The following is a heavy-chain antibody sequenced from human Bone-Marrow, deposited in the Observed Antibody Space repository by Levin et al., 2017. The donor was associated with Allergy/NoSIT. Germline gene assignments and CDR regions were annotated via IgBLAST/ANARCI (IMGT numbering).Heavy chain of an antibody. CDR1: GFIFSNYW. D-gene: IGHD2-15*01. V-gene: IGHV3-7*01. CDR3: APLGSVVTSNGALDY. Sequence: GESLKISCAASGFIFSNYWMTWVRQAPGKGLEWVANIKEDGSEGYYVDSVKGRFTVSRDKAENSLFLQMNSLRAEDTAVYYCAPLGSVVTSNGALDYWGQGALVTVSS. J-gene: IGHJ4*02. CDR2: IKEDGSEG.